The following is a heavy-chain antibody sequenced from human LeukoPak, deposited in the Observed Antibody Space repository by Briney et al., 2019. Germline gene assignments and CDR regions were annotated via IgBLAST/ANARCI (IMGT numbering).Heavy chain of an antibody. CDR2: IYYNGNT. CDR3: ARGRSNYYGMDV. J-gene: IGHJ6*02. V-gene: IGHV4-59*01. D-gene: IGHD1-26*01. Sequence: PSETLSLTCSVSDGSINSYYWNWIRRPPGKGLEWIGYIYYNGNTNYSPSLRSRVTMSVDTSKNLFSLKVSSVTAADTAVYYCARGRSNYYGMDVWGQGTTVTVSS. CDR1: DGSINSYY.